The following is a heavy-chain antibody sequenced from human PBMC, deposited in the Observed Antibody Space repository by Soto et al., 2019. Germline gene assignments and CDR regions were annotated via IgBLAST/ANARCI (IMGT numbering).Heavy chain of an antibody. D-gene: IGHD3-10*01. CDR3: ASRRRDSGGLFDC. V-gene: IGHV2-5*02. J-gene: IGHJ4*02. Sequence: QITLKESGPPLVKPTQTLTLTCTFSGFSLDTSGVAVGWIRQPPGKGLEWLSVIYWDDDKRSSPSLRTRLTNTKDTSKSQVVLTMTNMDPVDTAKYHCASRRRDSGGLFDCWGQGTLVTVSS. CDR2: IYWDDDK. CDR1: GFSLDTSGVA.